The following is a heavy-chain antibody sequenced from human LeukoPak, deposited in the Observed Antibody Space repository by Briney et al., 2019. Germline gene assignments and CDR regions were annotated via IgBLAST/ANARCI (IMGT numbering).Heavy chain of an antibody. D-gene: IGHD6-13*01. CDR3: AKDFTGSSWTFDF. CDR1: GFTVSRYG. Sequence: PGGSLRLSCAAPGFTVSRYGMHWVRQAPGKGLEWMAFIRDAGSSAYYADSVKGRFTISRDNSKNTLYLQMNSLIGEDTAVYYCAKDFTGSSWTFDFWGQGTMVTVSS. CDR2: IRDAGSSA. V-gene: IGHV3-30*02. J-gene: IGHJ3*01.